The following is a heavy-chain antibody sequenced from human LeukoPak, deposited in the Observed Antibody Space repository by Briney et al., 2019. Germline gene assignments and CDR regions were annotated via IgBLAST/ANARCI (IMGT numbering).Heavy chain of an antibody. CDR3: ARPIFGTHYYMDV. V-gene: IGHV1-18*01. D-gene: IGHD3-3*01. J-gene: IGHJ6*03. CDR2: ISTYNGNT. Sequence: GASVKVSCKASGYSFFVYGISWVRQAPGQGLEWMGWISTYNGNTNYAQKFQGRVTMTTDTSTSTASLELRSLKSDDTAVYCCARPIFGTHYYMDVWGKGTTVTVSS. CDR1: GYSFFVYG.